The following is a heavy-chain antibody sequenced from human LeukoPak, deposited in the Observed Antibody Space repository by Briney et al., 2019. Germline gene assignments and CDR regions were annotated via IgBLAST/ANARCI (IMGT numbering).Heavy chain of an antibody. CDR1: GGSISSYY. V-gene: IGHV4-59*01. Sequence: SETLSLTCTVSGGSISSYYWGWIRQPPGKGLEWIGYIYYSGSTNYNPSLKSRVTISVDTSKNQFSLKLSSVTAADTAVYYCSREDRSWFGELFEGFDYWGQETLVTVSS. CDR3: SREDRSWFGELFEGFDY. J-gene: IGHJ4*02. CDR2: IYYSGST. D-gene: IGHD3-10*01.